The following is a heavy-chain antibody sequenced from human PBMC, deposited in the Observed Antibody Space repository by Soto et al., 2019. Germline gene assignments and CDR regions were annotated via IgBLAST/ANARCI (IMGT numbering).Heavy chain of an antibody. CDR3: ARGVYGRDYGDFKFDY. Sequence: SETLSLTCAVYGGSFSGYYWSWIRQPPGKGLEWIGEINHSGSTNYNPSLKSRVTISVDTSKNPFSLKLSSVTAADTAVYYCARGVYGRDYGDFKFDYWGQGTLVTVSS. V-gene: IGHV4-34*01. D-gene: IGHD4-17*01. J-gene: IGHJ4*02. CDR1: GGSFSGYY. CDR2: INHSGST.